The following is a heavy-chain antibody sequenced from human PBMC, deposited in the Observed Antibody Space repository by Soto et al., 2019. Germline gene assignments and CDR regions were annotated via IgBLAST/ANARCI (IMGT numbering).Heavy chain of an antibody. J-gene: IGHJ6*02. V-gene: IGHV3-23*01. CDR1: GFTFSSYA. CDR2: ISGSGGST. D-gene: IGHD6-6*01. Sequence: GGSLRLSCAASGFTFSSYAMSWVRQAPGKGLEWVSAISGSGGSTYYADSVKGRFTISRDNSKNTLYLQMNSLRDEDTAVYYCAKEAGNSSSPGDYYYYYYRMDVWGQGTTVTVSS. CDR3: AKEAGNSSSPGDYYYYYYRMDV.